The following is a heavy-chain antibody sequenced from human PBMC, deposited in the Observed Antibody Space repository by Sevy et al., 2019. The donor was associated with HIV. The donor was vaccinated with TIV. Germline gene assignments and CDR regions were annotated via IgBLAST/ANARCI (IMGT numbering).Heavy chain of an antibody. CDR3: ARWGSRLPNFDY. CDR2: ISSSSYI. CDR1: GFTFSSYS. Sequence: GGSLRLSCAASGFTFSSYSMNWVRQAPGKGLEWVSSISSSSYIYYADSVKGRFTISRDNAKNSLYLQMNSLRAEDTAVYYCARWGSRLPNFDYWGQGTLVTVSS. J-gene: IGHJ4*02. V-gene: IGHV3-21*01. D-gene: IGHD3-16*01.